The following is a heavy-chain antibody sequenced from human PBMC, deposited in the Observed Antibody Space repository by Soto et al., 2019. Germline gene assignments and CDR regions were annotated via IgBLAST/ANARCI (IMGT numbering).Heavy chain of an antibody. D-gene: IGHD2-21*02. J-gene: IGHJ4*02. CDR2: INAGNGNT. CDR3: ARSIVVVTPLDY. CDR1: GYTFTSYA. V-gene: IGHV1-3*05. Sequence: QVQLVQPGAEEKKPGASVKVSCKASGYTFTSYAMHWVRQAPGQRLEWMGWINAGNGNTKYSQKFQGRVTITRDTSASTAYMELSSLRSEDTAVYYCARSIVVVTPLDYWGQGTLVTVSS.